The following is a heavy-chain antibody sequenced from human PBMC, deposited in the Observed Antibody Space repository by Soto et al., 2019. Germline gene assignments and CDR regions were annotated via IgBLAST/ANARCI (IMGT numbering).Heavy chain of an antibody. CDR3: ARGHRADYGDSQTKVAVPIDY. Sequence: GGSLRLSGAASGFTFSSYAMHWVRQAPGKGLEYVSAFSSNGGRHYYANSVKGRFTISRENSKNTLYLQMGSLRAEDMAVYYCARGHRADYGDSQTKVAVPIDYWGQGTLVTVSS. CDR2: FSSNGGRH. J-gene: IGHJ4*02. D-gene: IGHD4-17*01. V-gene: IGHV3-64*01. CDR1: GFTFSSYA.